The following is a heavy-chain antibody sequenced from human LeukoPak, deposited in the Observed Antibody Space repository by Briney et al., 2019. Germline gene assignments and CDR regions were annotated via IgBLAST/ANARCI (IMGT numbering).Heavy chain of an antibody. D-gene: IGHD4-17*01. Sequence: ASVKVSCKASGYTFTGYYMHWVRQAPGQGLEWMGWINPNSGGTNYAQKFQGRVTMTRDTSISTAYMELSRLRSDDTAVYYCARLRRSQGCGDYDGGFDPWGQGTLVTVSS. CDR1: GYTFTGYY. CDR2: INPNSGGT. V-gene: IGHV1-2*02. CDR3: ARLRRSQGCGDYDGGFDP. J-gene: IGHJ5*02.